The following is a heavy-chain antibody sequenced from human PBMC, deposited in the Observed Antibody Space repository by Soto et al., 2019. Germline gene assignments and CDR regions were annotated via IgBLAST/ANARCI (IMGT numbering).Heavy chain of an antibody. CDR2: IIPIFGTA. CDR3: ARDRGRGILTGYLDDSSGYSAGRFWFDP. CDR1: GGTFSSYA. J-gene: IGHJ5*02. V-gene: IGHV1-69*13. D-gene: IGHD3-22*01. Sequence: ASVKVSCKASGGTFSSYAISWVRQAPGQGLEWMGGIIPIFGTANYAQKFQGRVTITADESTSTAYMELSSLRSEDTTVYYCARDRGRGILTGYLDDSSGYSAGRFWFDPWGQGTLVTVSS.